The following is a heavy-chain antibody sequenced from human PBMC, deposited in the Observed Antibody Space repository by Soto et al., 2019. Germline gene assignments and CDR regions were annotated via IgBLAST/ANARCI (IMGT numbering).Heavy chain of an antibody. Sequence: GGSLRLSCAASGFTYSTYTMHWVRQAPGKGLEWVAVISYDGNNKFYADSVKGRFTISRDNSKNTLHLQMNSLRAEDTAVYYCARGGVGFGQPSDYWGQGTLVTVSS. CDR2: ISYDGNNK. D-gene: IGHD3-10*01. J-gene: IGHJ4*02. CDR1: GFTYSTYT. V-gene: IGHV3-30-3*01. CDR3: ARGGVGFGQPSDY.